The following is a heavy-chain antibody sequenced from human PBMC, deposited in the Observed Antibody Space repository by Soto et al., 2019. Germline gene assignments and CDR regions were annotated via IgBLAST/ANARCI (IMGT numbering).Heavy chain of an antibody. D-gene: IGHD3-3*01. CDR3: ARDKLRFLEWSYYFDY. J-gene: IGHJ4*02. CDR1: GFTFSSYS. Sequence: GGSLRLSCAASGFTFSSYSMNWVRQAPGKGLEWVSYISSSSTIYYADSVKGRFTISRDNAKNSLYLQMNSLRDEDTAVYYCARDKLRFLEWSYYFDYWGQGTLVTVSS. V-gene: IGHV3-48*02. CDR2: ISSSSTI.